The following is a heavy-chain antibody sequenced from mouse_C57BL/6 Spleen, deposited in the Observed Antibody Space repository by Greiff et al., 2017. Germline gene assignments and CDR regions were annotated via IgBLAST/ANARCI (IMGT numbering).Heavy chain of an antibody. CDR2: INPNNGGT. J-gene: IGHJ4*01. V-gene: IGHV1-18*01. D-gene: IGHD1-1*01. Sequence: EVQLQQSGPELVKPGASVKIPCKASGYTFTDYNMDWVKQSHGKSLEWIGDINPNNGGTIYNQKFKGKATLTVDKSSSTAYMELRSLTSEDSAVYYCARCGSSYYAMDYWGQGTSVTVSS. CDR3: ARCGSSYYAMDY. CDR1: GYTFTDYN.